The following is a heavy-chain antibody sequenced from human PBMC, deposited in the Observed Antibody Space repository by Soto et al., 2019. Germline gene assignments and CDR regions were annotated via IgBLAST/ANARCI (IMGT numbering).Heavy chain of an antibody. CDR3: AKLRVGPFYFDY. Sequence: PSETLSLSCAASGFTFSSYAMSWVRQAPGKGLEWVSAISGSGGSTYYADSVKGRFTISRDNSKNTLYLQMNSLRAEDTAVYYCAKLRVGPFYFDYWGQGTLVTVSS. CDR1: GFTFSSYA. V-gene: IGHV3-23*01. CDR2: ISGSGGST. D-gene: IGHD1-26*01. J-gene: IGHJ4*02.